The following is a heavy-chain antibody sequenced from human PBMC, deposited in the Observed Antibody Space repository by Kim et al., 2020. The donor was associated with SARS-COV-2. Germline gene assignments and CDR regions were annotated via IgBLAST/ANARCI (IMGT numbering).Heavy chain of an antibody. CDR3: AREWLLSHFDY. CDR1: GGSFSGYY. Sequence: SETLSLTCAVYGGSFSGYYWSWIRQPPGKGLEWIGEINHSGSTNYNPSLKSRVTISVDTSKNQFSLKLSSVTAADTAVYYCAREWLLSHFDYWGQGTLVTVSS. D-gene: IGHD3-22*01. V-gene: IGHV4-34*01. J-gene: IGHJ4*02. CDR2: INHSGST.